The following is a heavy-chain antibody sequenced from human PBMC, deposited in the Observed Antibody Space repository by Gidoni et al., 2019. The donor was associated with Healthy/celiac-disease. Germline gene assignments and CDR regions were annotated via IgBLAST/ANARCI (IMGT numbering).Heavy chain of an antibody. V-gene: IGHV4-34*01. CDR2: INHSGRT. J-gene: IGHJ5*02. Sequence: QVQLQQWGAGLLKPSETLSLTCAVYGVSFSGYYWSWLRQPPGKWLEWIGEINHSGRTNYHPALKSRVTISVDTSKNQVSRKLSSVTAADTAVYYCARGGYLNPWGQGTLVTVSS. CDR1: GVSFSGYY. D-gene: IGHD5-12*01. CDR3: ARGGYLNP.